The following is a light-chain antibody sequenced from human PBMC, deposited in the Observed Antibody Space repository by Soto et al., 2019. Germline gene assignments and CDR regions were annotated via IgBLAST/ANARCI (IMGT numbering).Light chain of an antibody. CDR3: QQRSNWQIT. V-gene: IGKV3-11*01. J-gene: IGKJ1*01. CDR2: DAS. CDR1: QSVSTY. Sequence: EIVLTQSPGTLSLSPGESATLSCRASQSVSTYLAWYQQKPGQAPRLLIYDASNRVTGIPARFRGSGSGTDFTLTISSLEPDDFAVYYCQQRSNWQITFGQGTKVDI.